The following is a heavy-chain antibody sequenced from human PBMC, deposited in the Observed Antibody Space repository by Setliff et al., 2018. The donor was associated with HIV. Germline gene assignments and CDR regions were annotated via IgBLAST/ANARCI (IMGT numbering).Heavy chain of an antibody. CDR3: ARGTTLNVVPDAFDI. D-gene: IGHD4-17*01. J-gene: IGHJ3*02. V-gene: IGHV4-30-2*01. Sequence: PSETLSLTCAVSRGSISSGGYSWSWIRQPPGKGLEWIGYIYHAGNTYYNPSLKSRVTISVDTSKNQISLRLNSLTAADTAVYYCARGTTLNVVPDAFDIWGQGTMVTVS. CDR2: IYHAGNT. CDR1: RGSISSGGYS.